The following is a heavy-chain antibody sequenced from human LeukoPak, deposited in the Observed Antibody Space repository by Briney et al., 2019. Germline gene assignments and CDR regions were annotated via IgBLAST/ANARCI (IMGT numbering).Heavy chain of an antibody. D-gene: IGHD2-8*01. V-gene: IGHV4-39*07. J-gene: IGHJ5*02. CDR2: IYYTGST. CDR1: GGSISSSDCY. Sequence: SETLTLTCTVSGGSISSSDCYWSWIRQPPGKGLEWLGNIYYTGSTSYNPSLKSRVTFSVDTFKNQFSLHLNSVTAADTAVYFCARENYCTNGVCWAFDPWGQGTLVTVSS. CDR3: ARENYCTNGVCWAFDP.